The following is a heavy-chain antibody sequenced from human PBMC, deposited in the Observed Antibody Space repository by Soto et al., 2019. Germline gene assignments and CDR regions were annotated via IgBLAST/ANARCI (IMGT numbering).Heavy chain of an antibody. J-gene: IGHJ4*02. CDR2: TRNKANSYTT. CDR3: ARALRRSSGSYFDY. V-gene: IGHV3-72*01. D-gene: IGHD1-26*01. Sequence: GGSLRLSCAASGFTFSDHYMDWVRQAPGKGLEWVGRTRNKANSYTTEYAASVKGRFTISRDDSKNSLYLQMNSLKTEDTAVYYCARALRRSSGSYFDYWGQGTLVTVSS. CDR1: GFTFSDHY.